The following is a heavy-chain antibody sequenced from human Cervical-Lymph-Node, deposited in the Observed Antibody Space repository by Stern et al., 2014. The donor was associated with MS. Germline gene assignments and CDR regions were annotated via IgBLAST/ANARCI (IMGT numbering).Heavy chain of an antibody. Sequence: QVQLVQSGAEVKKPGSSVKVSCRYSGGTFDSYAFSWVRQAPGQGLEWMGGIIPIFGTTKYAQKFQGRVTITADEPTLTVYMELSSLRSEDTAVYYCARRLGYNSGWYAIDYWGQGTQVTVAS. CDR1: GGTFDSYA. D-gene: IGHD6-19*01. V-gene: IGHV1-69*01. CDR2: IIPIFGTT. J-gene: IGHJ4*02. CDR3: ARRLGYNSGWYAIDY.